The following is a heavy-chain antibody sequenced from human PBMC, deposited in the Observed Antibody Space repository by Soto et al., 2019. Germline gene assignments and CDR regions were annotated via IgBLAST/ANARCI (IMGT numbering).Heavy chain of an antibody. CDR1: GFTFSDHY. D-gene: IGHD4-17*01. Sequence: VQLVESGGGLVQPGGSLRLSCAASGFTFSDHYMDWVRQAPGKGLEWVGRTRNKANSYTTEYAASVKGRFTISRDDSKNSLYLQMNSLKTEDTAVYYCARAHGGDLHFDYWGQGTLVTVSS. V-gene: IGHV3-72*01. J-gene: IGHJ4*02. CDR3: ARAHGGDLHFDY. CDR2: TRNKANSYTT.